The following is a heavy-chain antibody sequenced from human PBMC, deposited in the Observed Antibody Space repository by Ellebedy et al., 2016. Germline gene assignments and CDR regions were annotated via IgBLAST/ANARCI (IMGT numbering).Heavy chain of an antibody. Sequence: GESLKISCHASGYNFANFWIGWVRQMPGKGLEYMGIIYPADSDTRYSPSFQGQVTISADKSSSTAYLHWSSLKASDTAIYSCARGYYLQGSNWFDPWGQGTLVTVSS. CDR3: ARGYYLQGSNWFDP. CDR2: IYPADSDT. V-gene: IGHV5-51*01. J-gene: IGHJ5*02. D-gene: IGHD3-22*01. CDR1: GYNFANFW.